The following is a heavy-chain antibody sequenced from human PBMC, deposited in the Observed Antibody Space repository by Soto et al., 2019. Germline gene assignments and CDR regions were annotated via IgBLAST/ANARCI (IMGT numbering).Heavy chain of an antibody. CDR1: GVSITNSDYY. D-gene: IGHD2-21*02. CDR3: ARVRVRMTAIVFYFDS. V-gene: IGHV4-61*08. CDR2: IFHTGSA. Sequence: SETLSLTCSVSGVSITNSDYYWSWIRQPPGKGLEWIGYIFHTGSASYKSSLKGRVTFSVDTSKNQFSLNLKSVTAADTAVYYCARVRVRMTAIVFYFDSWGQGSLVTVSS. J-gene: IGHJ4*02.